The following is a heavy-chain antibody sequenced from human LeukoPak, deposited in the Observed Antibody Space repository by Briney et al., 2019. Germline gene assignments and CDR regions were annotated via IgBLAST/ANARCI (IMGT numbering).Heavy chain of an antibody. CDR1: GFTFSSYG. CDR2: ISYDGSNK. J-gene: IGHJ4*02. Sequence: GSLRLSCAASGFTFSSYGMHWVRQAPGKGLEWVAVISYDGSNKYYADSVKGRFTISRDNSKNTLYLQMNSLRAEDTAVYYCARDHGILWFGDRRGAFDYWGQGTLVTVSS. D-gene: IGHD3-10*01. CDR3: ARDHGILWFGDRRGAFDY. V-gene: IGHV3-30*03.